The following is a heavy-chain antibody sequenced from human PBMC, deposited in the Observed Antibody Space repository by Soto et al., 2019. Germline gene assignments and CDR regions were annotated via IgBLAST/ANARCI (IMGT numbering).Heavy chain of an antibody. D-gene: IGHD5-12*01. CDR2: ISAYNGNT. J-gene: IGHJ6*02. CDR3: ARDGGYDSYYYGMDV. Sequence: PSVKVSCKASGYTFTSYGISWVRQAPGQGLEWMGWISAYNGNTNYAQKLQGRVTMTTDTSTSTAYMELRSLRSDDTAVYYCARDGGYDSYYYGMDVWGQGTTVTVSS. V-gene: IGHV1-18*04. CDR1: GYTFTSYG.